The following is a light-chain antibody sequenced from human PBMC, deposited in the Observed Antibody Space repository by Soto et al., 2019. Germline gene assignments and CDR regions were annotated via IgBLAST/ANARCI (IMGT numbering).Light chain of an antibody. V-gene: IGKV3-20*01. CDR1: QSVGSNY. CDR2: GAS. Sequence: EIVLTQSPGPLSLSPGERATLYCRASQSVGSNYLAWYQQKPGQAPRVLIYGASSRATGIPDRFSGSGSGADFPRTISRLEPEDFAVYYCQQYTTSPFTFGPGTKVDIK. J-gene: IGKJ3*01. CDR3: QQYTTSPFT.